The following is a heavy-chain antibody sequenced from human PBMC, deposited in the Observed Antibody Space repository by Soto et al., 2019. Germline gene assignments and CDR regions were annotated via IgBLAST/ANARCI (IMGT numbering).Heavy chain of an antibody. CDR3: ASVTFGGVVLAH. Sequence: SETLSLTCTVSAASFSKYYWSWIRQPPGKGLEWIGYIYFNGNTNYNPSLKRRVTISIDTSKKQIPLNLTSVTDADTAVYYCASVTFGGVVLAHWGQGTLVTVSS. CDR1: AASFSKYY. V-gene: IGHV4-59*01. CDR2: IYFNGNT. J-gene: IGHJ4*02. D-gene: IGHD3-16*01.